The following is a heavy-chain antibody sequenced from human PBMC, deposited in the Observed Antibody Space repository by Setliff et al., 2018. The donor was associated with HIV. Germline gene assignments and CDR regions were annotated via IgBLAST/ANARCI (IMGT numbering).Heavy chain of an antibody. D-gene: IGHD2-21*02. Sequence: GESLKISCKGSGYSFTNYWIGWVRQMPGKGLEWMGIIYPGDSDTRYSPSFQGQVTISADKFISTAYLQWSSLKASDTAMYYCARLSVVTATRIYYFDYWGQGTLVTVSS. CDR2: IYPGDSDT. CDR1: GYSFTNYW. CDR3: ARLSVVTATRIYYFDY. J-gene: IGHJ4*02. V-gene: IGHV5-51*01.